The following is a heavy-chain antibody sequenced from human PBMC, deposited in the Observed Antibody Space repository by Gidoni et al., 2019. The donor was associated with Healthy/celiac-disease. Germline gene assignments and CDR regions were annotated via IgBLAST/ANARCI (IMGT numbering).Heavy chain of an antibody. CDR1: GGSISSSSYY. D-gene: IGHD6-6*01. V-gene: IGHV4-39*01. J-gene: IGHJ4*02. Sequence: QLQLQESGPGLVKPSETLSLTCTVSGGSISSSSYYWGWIRQPPGKGLEWIGSIYYSGSTYYNPSLKSRVTISVDTSKNQFSLKLSSVTAADTAVYYCARTEYSSSSDTYYFDYWAREPWSPSPQ. CDR3: ARTEYSSSSDTYYFDY. CDR2: IYYSGST.